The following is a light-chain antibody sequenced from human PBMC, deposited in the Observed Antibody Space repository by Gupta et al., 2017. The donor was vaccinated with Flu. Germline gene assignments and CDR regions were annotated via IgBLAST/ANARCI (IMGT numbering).Light chain of an antibody. CDR2: VNT. CDR3: QSSDSSLSGYV. CDR1: GGYD. Sequence: GGYDVHWYQQLPGTAPKLLIYVNTNRPSGVPDRFSGSKSGTSASLAITGLQAEDEADYYCQSSDSSLSGYVFGTGTKVTVL. V-gene: IGLV1-40*01. J-gene: IGLJ1*01.